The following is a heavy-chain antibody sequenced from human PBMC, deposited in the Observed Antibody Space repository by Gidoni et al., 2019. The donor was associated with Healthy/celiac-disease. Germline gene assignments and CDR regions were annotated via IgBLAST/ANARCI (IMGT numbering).Heavy chain of an antibody. J-gene: IGHJ6*02. CDR1: GYSFTSYW. V-gene: IGHV5-10-1*03. D-gene: IGHD1-26*01. CDR3: ARLEEGVGASAYYYYYGMDV. CDR2: IDPSDSYT. Sequence: EVQLVQSGAEVKKPGESLRISCKGSGYSFTSYWISWVRQMPGKGLEWMGRIDPSDSYTNYSPSFQGHVTISADKSISTAYLQWSSLKASDTAMYYCARLEEGVGASAYYYYYGMDVWGQGTTVTVSS.